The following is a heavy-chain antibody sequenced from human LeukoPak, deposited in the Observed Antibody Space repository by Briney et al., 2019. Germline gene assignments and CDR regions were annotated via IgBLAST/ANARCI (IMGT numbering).Heavy chain of an antibody. CDR2: ISNSGGST. J-gene: IGHJ4*02. Sequence: GGSLRLSCAASGFTFTNYAMTWVRQAPGKGLEWVSGISNSGGSTYYADSVKGRFTISRDNSKNTLYLQMNSLRAEDTAVYYCAKYLDSSTWSPFDYWGQGTLVTVSS. CDR3: AKYLDSSTWSPFDY. D-gene: IGHD6-13*01. V-gene: IGHV3-23*01. CDR1: GFTFTNYA.